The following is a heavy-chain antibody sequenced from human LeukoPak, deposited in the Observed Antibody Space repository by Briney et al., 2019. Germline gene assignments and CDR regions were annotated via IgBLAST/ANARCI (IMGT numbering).Heavy chain of an antibody. CDR1: GFTFSYYA. V-gene: IGHV3-30*04. J-gene: IGHJ4*02. CDR3: ARETPGQGFDY. Sequence: GGSLRLSCAASGFTFSYYALHWVRQASSKGLEWVALISFDGNNKYYADSVKGRFTISRDTSKNILYLQMNTLRAEDTAVYYCARETPGQGFDYWGQGTLVTVSS. CDR2: ISFDGNNK.